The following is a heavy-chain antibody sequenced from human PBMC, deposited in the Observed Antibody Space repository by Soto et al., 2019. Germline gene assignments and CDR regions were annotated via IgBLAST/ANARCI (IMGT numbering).Heavy chain of an antibody. V-gene: IGHV4-34*01. J-gene: IGHJ6*03. CDR3: AREIAVNIYYYYMDV. Sequence: NPSETLSLTCAVYGGSFSGYYWSWIRQPPGKGLEWIGEINHSGSTNYNPSLKSRVTISVDTSKNQFSLKLSSVTAADTAVYYCAREIAVNIYYYYMDVWGKGTTVTVSS. CDR2: INHSGST. CDR1: GGSFSGYY. D-gene: IGHD6-19*01.